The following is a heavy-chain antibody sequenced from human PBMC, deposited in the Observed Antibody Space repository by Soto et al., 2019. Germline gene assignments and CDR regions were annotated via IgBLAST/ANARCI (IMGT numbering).Heavy chain of an antibody. D-gene: IGHD3-3*01. CDR3: ASQVASTRYYFDY. CDR1: GFTFTGST. V-gene: IGHV3-73*02. CDR2: IRGKANSYAT. Sequence: EVQLVESGGGLVQPGGSLKLSCAASGFTFTGSTIHWVRQASGKGLEWVGRIRGKANSYATAYAASVRGRFTISRDDSKNTAYLQMDSLKTEDTAVFYCASQVASTRYYFDYWGQGTLVTVSS. J-gene: IGHJ4*02.